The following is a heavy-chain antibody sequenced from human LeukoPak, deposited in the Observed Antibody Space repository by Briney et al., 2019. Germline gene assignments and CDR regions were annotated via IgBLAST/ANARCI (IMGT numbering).Heavy chain of an antibody. J-gene: IGHJ1*01. CDR3: VREGQVADTVFFPY. CDR1: GDTFINYG. D-gene: IGHD5-12*01. Sequence: ASLKVSCKASGDTFINYGFSWVRQAPGQGLEWMGWVSAYNGNTIYAQNLQGRVTMTRDTSTHTAYMELRSLRFDDTAVYYCVREGQVADTVFFPYWGQGTLVTVSS. CDR2: VSAYNGNT. V-gene: IGHV1-18*01.